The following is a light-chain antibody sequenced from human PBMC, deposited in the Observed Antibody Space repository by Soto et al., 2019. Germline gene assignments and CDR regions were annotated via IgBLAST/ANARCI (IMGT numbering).Light chain of an antibody. CDR3: QQYNEWWT. V-gene: IGKV3-15*01. CDR2: GAS. J-gene: IGKJ1*01. CDR1: QSVSSN. Sequence: EIVMTQSPATLSVSPGERATLSCRASQSVSSNLAWYQQKPGQAPRLLIYGASTRATGIPARFSGSGSGTEFTLTISSLQSEDFEVYLCQQYNEWWTFGQGTKVEIK.